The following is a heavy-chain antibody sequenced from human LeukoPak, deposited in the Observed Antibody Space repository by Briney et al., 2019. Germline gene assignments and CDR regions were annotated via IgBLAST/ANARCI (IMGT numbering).Heavy chain of an antibody. CDR3: ARLAYYDSSGYGY. D-gene: IGHD3-22*01. V-gene: IGHV4-30-4*01. Sequence: SQTLSLTCTVSGGSISSGDYYWSWIRQPPGKGLEWIGYIYYSGSTYYNPSLKSRATISVDTSKNQFSLKLSSVTAADTAVYYCARLAYYDSSGYGYWGQGTLVTVSS. J-gene: IGHJ4*02. CDR1: GGSISSGDYY. CDR2: IYYSGST.